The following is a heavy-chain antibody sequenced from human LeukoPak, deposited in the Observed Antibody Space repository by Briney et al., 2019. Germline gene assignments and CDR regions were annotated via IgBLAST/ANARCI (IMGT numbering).Heavy chain of an antibody. CDR2: IYYSGST. Sequence: SETLSLTCTVSGGSISSYYWSWIRQPPGKGLEWFGYIYYSGSTNYNPSLKSRVTISVDTSKNQFSLKLSSVTAADTAVYYCARVDYGDYVFDYWGQGTLVTVSS. V-gene: IGHV4-59*01. CDR1: GGSISSYY. J-gene: IGHJ4*02. D-gene: IGHD4-17*01. CDR3: ARVDYGDYVFDY.